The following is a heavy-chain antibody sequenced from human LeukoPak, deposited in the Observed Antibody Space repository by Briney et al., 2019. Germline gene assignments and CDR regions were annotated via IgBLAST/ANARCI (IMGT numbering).Heavy chain of an antibody. CDR2: IYYSGST. V-gene: IGHV4-59*01. CDR3: ATVGGYCSSTSCEKYFQH. Sequence: SETLSLTCTVSGGSISSYYWRWIRQPPGKGLEWIGYIYYSGSTNYNPSLKSRVTISVDTSKNQFSLKLSSVTAADTAVYYCATVGGYCSSTSCEKYFQHWGQGTLVTVSS. D-gene: IGHD2-2*01. J-gene: IGHJ1*01. CDR1: GGSISSYY.